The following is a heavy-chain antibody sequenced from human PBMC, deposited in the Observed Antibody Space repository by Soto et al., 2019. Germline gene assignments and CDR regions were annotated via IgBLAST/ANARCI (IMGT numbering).Heavy chain of an antibody. D-gene: IGHD3-22*01. Sequence: ASVNVSCKASGYTFTSYGIHWVRQTPGQRLEWTGWINAGNGNTKYSEKFQGRVTITRDTSASTAYLELSSLRSEGTAVYYCARDPNDSSAYYHHYYYGMDVWGQGTTVTVSS. CDR2: INAGNGNT. CDR1: GYTFTSYG. V-gene: IGHV1-3*01. J-gene: IGHJ6*02. CDR3: ARDPNDSSAYYHHYYYGMDV.